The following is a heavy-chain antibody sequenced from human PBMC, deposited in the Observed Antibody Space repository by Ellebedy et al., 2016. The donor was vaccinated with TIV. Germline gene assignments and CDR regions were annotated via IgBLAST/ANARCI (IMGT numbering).Heavy chain of an antibody. V-gene: IGHV3-21*01. CDR2: ISSSSSYI. J-gene: IGHJ4*02. CDR3: AREKGLSLDY. D-gene: IGHD2/OR15-2a*01. Sequence: GESLKISXAASGFTFSSYSMNWVRQAPGKGLEWVSSISSSSSYIYYADSVKGRFTISRDNAKNSLYLQMNSLRAEDTAVYYCAREKGLSLDYWGQGTLVTVSS. CDR1: GFTFSSYS.